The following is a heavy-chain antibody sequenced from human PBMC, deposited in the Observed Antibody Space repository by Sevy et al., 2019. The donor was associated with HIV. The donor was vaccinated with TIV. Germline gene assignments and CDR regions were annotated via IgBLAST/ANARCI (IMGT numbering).Heavy chain of an antibody. D-gene: IGHD2-2*01. CDR3: AKDMEWDIVVDNGMDV. CDR1: GFTFDDYA. CDR2: ISWNSGSI. V-gene: IGHV3-9*01. Sequence: GGSLRLSCAASGFTFDDYAMHWVRQAPGKGLEWVSGISWNSGSIGYADSVKGRFTISRDNAKNSLYLQMNSLRAEDTALYYCAKDMEWDIVVDNGMDVWGQGTTVTVSS. J-gene: IGHJ6*02.